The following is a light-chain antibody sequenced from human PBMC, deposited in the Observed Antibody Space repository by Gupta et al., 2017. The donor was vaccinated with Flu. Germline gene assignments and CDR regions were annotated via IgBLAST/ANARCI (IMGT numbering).Light chain of an antibody. J-gene: IGLJ2*01. CDR2: DVN. V-gene: IGLV2-14*01. Sequence: QSALTQPASVSGSPGQSITISCSGTSSDVGGYNHVSWYQHHPGKAPKLLIYDVNNRPSGTSNRVACSKSGNTASLTISGIQSEDEAEDDCSSYTISGTLFLFGGGTKLTVL. CDR3: SSYTISGTLFL. CDR1: SSDVGGYNH.